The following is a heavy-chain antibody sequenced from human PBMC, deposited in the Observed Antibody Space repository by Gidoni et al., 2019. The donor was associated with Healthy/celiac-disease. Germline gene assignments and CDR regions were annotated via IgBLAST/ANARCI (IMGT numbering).Heavy chain of an antibody. D-gene: IGHD3-22*01. CDR1: GGSISSGGYY. CDR2: IYYSGSP. Sequence: QVQLQESGPGLVKPSQTLSLTCTVSGGSISSGGYYWSWIRQHPGKGLEWIGYIYYSGSPYYNPSLKSLVTISVDTSKNQFSLKLSSVTAADTAVYYCARMGDTSGYDSSGERRFQGWYFDLWGRGTLVTVSS. J-gene: IGHJ2*01. V-gene: IGHV4-31*01. CDR3: ARMGDTSGYDSSGERRFQGWYFDL.